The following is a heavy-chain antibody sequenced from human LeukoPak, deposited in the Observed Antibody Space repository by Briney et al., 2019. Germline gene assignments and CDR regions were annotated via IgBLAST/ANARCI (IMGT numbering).Heavy chain of an antibody. CDR1: GFTFSSYS. CDR3: TRGPTLIGVAGTWPLDD. V-gene: IGHV3-21*01. Sequence: GSLRLSCAASGFTFSSYSMHWVRQAPGKGLEWVSSISSASAYRYYADSVKGRFTISRDNAKNSLHLQMNSLRAEDSAVYYCTRGPTLIGVAGTWPLDDWGQGTLVTVRS. J-gene: IGHJ4*02. CDR2: ISSASAYR. D-gene: IGHD6-19*01.